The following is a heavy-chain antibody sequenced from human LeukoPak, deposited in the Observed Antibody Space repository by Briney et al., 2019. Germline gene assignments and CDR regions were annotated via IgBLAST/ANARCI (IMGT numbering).Heavy chain of an antibody. Sequence: GGSLRLSCAASGFTVNSNYMNWVRQAPGKGLEWVSIIYSGGSTYYADSVKGRFTVSRDNSKNTAYLQMNSLRAEDTAVYYCARDKTSVGPFDYWGQGTLVTVSS. V-gene: IGHV3-66*01. CDR1: GFTVNSNY. J-gene: IGHJ4*02. CDR3: ARDKTSVGPFDY. D-gene: IGHD1-26*01. CDR2: IYSGGST.